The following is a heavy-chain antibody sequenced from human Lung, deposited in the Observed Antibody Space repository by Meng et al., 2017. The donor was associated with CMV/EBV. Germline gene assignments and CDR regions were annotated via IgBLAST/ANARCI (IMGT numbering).Heavy chain of an antibody. J-gene: IGHJ4*02. D-gene: IGHD3-3*01. V-gene: IGHV3-7*01. CDR3: ARLPVDTTFFIQEYYFDY. CDR1: EFSFSNYW. Sequence: GGSLKIXCAASEFSFSNYWMSWVRQAPGKGLEWVANIKEDGSEKYYVDSVKGRFTISRDNAKNSLYLQMNSLRADDTAMYYCARLPVDTTFFIQEYYFDYWGQGTLVTVSS. CDR2: IKEDGSEK.